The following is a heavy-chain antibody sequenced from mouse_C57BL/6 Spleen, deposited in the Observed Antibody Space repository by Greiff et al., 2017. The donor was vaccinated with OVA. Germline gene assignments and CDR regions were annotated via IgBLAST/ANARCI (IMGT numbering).Heavy chain of an antibody. V-gene: IGHV5-9*01. Sequence: EVQLVESGGGLVKPGGSLKLSCAASGFTFSSYTMSWVRQTPEKRLEWVATISGGGGNTYYPDSVKGRFTISRDNAKNTLYLQMSSLRSEDTALYYCARRVIYFDYWGQGTTLTVSS. CDR3: ARRVIYFDY. CDR1: GFTFSSYT. CDR2: ISGGGGNT. J-gene: IGHJ2*01.